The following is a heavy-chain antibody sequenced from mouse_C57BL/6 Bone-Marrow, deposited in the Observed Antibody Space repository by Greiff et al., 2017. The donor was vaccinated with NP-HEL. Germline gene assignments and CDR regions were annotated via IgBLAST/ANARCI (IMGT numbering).Heavy chain of an antibody. Sequence: VQLQQSGPELVKPGASVKISCKASGYSFTDYNMNWVKQSTGKSLEWIGEINPNYGTTSYNQKFKGKATLTVAQSSSTAYMQLNSLTSEDAAVYYCARGAYGTTVRDFDDWGKGTTLTVSS. V-gene: IGHV1-39*01. D-gene: IGHD1-1*01. CDR3: ARGAYGTTVRDFDD. J-gene: IGHJ2*01. CDR2: INPNYGTT. CDR1: GYSFTDYN.